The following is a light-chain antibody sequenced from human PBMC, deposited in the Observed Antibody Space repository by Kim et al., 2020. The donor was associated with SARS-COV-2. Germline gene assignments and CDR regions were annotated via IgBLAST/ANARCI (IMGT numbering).Light chain of an antibody. CDR1: TGAVTYGFY. CDR2: TTT. V-gene: IGLV7-43*01. J-gene: IGLJ3*02. Sequence: GVTVSLTCGTSTGAVTYGFYGNWFQQKPGQAPRTLIYTTTNRHSWTPARFSGSLLGGKAALTLSGVQPEDEADYYCLLYYGGARGVFGGGTKLTVL. CDR3: LLYYGGARGV.